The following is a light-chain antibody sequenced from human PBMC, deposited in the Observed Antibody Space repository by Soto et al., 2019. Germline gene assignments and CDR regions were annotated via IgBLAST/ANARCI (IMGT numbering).Light chain of an antibody. CDR1: NIGSKS. CDR2: DDS. V-gene: IGLV3-21*02. CDR3: QSYDADFVI. Sequence: SYELTQPPSVSVAPGQTARITCGGNNIGSKSVHWYQQKPGQAPVLVVYDDSDRPSGIPERFSGSTDGSSNSASLTISGLQTEDEADYYCQSYDADFVIFGGGTKLTVL. J-gene: IGLJ2*01.